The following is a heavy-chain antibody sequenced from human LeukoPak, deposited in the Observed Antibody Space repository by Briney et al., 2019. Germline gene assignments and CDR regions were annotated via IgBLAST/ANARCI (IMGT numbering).Heavy chain of an antibody. CDR1: GGTFSSYA. V-gene: IGHV1-69*13. D-gene: IGHD6-13*01. J-gene: IGHJ4*02. Sequence: AASVKVSCKASGGTFSSYAISWVRQAPGQGLEWMGGIIPIFGTANYAQKFQGRVTITADVSTSTAYMELSSLRSEDTAVYYCARGQLDYYFDYWGQGTLVTVSS. CDR3: ARGQLDYYFDY. CDR2: IIPIFGTA.